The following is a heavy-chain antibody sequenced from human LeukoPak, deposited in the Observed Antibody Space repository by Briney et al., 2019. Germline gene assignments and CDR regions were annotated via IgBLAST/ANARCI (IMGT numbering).Heavy chain of an antibody. CDR2: ITGSGGNT. Sequence: GGSLRLSCVASGFTFSNYAMSWVRQAPGKGLEWVSAITGSGGNTYYADSVKGRFTISRDNSKNTLYLQMNSLRDEDTAVYYCAKWGDFDVLTGYYVPDFWGQGTLVTVS. J-gene: IGHJ4*02. CDR1: GFTFSNYA. D-gene: IGHD3-9*01. CDR3: AKWGDFDVLTGYYVPDF. V-gene: IGHV3-23*01.